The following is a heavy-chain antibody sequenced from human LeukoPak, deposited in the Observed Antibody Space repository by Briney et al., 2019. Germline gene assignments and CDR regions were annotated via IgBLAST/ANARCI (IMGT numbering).Heavy chain of an antibody. D-gene: IGHD3-9*01. CDR2: IKHNGGEK. Sequence: HPGGSLRLSCVASGFTFTDFFMSWVRQAPGKGLEWVASIKHNGGEKYYVDSVKGRFTISRDNAKSSLYLEMSSLRVEDTAVYYCARDRGWRTTGYYLYHFDYWGQGTLVTFAS. CDR3: ARDRGWRTTGYYLYHFDY. V-gene: IGHV3-7*01. CDR1: GFTFTDFF. J-gene: IGHJ4*02.